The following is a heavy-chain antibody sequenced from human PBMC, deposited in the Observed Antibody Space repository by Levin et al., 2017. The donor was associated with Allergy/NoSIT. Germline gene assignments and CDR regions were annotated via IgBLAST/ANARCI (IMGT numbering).Heavy chain of an antibody. D-gene: IGHD2-8*01. CDR2: ISRGNSYT. CDR1: GFIVSDSY. V-gene: IGHV3-11*05. J-gene: IGHJ4*02. Sequence: GESLKISCAASGFIVSDSYMSWIRQAPGKGLEWVSYISRGNSYTNYLDSVKGRFTISRDNAKNPLYLQMNSLRAEDTAIYYCARGRVPNGYWGQGTLVNVSS. CDR3: ARGRVPNGY.